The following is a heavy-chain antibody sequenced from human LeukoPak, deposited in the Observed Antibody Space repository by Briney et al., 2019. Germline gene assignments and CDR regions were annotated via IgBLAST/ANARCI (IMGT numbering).Heavy chain of an antibody. Sequence: PGGSLRLSCAASGFTFNGYWMSWVRQAPGKGLEWVSAISGSSGTTYYADSVRGRFTISRDNSRNTLYLQMNSLRAVDTAVYYCAKSKEDCCGSFDPWGQGTLVTVSS. CDR1: GFTFNGYW. V-gene: IGHV3-23*01. D-gene: IGHD2-15*01. J-gene: IGHJ5*02. CDR3: AKSKEDCCGSFDP. CDR2: ISGSSGTT.